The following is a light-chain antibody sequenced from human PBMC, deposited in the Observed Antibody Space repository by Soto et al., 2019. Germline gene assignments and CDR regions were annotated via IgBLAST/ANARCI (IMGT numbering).Light chain of an antibody. V-gene: IGLV1-40*01. J-gene: IGLJ3*02. CDR1: RSNIGTTYN. Sequence: QPVLTQPPSVSGAPGQRVTISCSGSRSNIGTTYNVHWYQQLPGTAPKLLIYNNNNRPSGVPDRFSGSKSGTSASLAITGLQAEDEADYYCQAYDYSLSGSLFGGGTKLTVL. CDR2: NNN. CDR3: QAYDYSLSGSL.